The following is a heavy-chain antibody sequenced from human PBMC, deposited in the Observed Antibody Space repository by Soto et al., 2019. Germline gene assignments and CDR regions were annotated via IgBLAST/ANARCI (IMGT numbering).Heavy chain of an antibody. CDR3: ARDNYGDDGWFDP. D-gene: IGHD4-17*01. J-gene: IGHJ5*02. CDR1: GYTFTSYY. Sequence: ASVKVSCKASGYTFTSYYMHWVRQAPGQGLEWMGIINPSGGSTSYAPKFQGRVTMTRDTSTSTVYMELSSLRSEDTAVYYCARDNYGDDGWFDPWGQGTLVTVSS. CDR2: INPSGGST. V-gene: IGHV1-46*03.